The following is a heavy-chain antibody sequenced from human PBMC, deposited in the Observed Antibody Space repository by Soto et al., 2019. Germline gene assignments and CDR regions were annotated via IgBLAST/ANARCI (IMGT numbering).Heavy chain of an antibody. J-gene: IGHJ4*02. CDR1: GFTFSSYW. Sequence: EVQLVESGGGLVQPGGSLRLSCAASGFTFSSYWMHWFRQAPGSGLVWVSRINSDGSSTSYADSVKGRFTISRDNDKHTLNLRMNSLRAYDTAVYYCASNRGWFGEVPFDFWDQGTLVTVSS. CDR2: INSDGSST. D-gene: IGHD3-10*01. V-gene: IGHV3-74*01. CDR3: ASNRGWFGEVPFDF.